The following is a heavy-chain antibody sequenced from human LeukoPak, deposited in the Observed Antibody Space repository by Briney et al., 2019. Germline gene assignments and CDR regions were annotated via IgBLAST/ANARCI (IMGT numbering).Heavy chain of an antibody. D-gene: IGHD3-10*01. J-gene: IGHJ5*02. Sequence: GESLKISCQFSGYIFIHYWIGWVRQMPGKGLDSMGIIYPADSDTTYSPSFQGQVTISADKSIDTVYLQWSSLKASDTAMYYCARQSRDGSKTRGYFFDHWGQGTLVTVSS. CDR2: IYPADSDT. CDR1: GYIFIHYW. CDR3: ARQSRDGSKTRGYFFDH. V-gene: IGHV5-51*01.